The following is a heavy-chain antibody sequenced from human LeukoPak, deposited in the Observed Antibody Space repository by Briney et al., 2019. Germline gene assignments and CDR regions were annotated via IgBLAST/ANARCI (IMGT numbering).Heavy chain of an antibody. J-gene: IGHJ6*03. CDR3: ARSSIAARRDYYYYMDV. D-gene: IGHD6-6*01. V-gene: IGHV1-69*01. Sequence: ASVKVSCKAPGGTFSSYAISWVRQAPGQGLEWMGGIIPIFGTANYAQKFQGRVTITADESTSTAYMELSSLRSEDTAVYYCARSSIAARRDYYYYMDVWGKGTTVTVSS. CDR2: IIPIFGTA. CDR1: GGTFSSYA.